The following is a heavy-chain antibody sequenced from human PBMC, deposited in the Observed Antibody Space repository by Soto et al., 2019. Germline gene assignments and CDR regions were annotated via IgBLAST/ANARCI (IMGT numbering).Heavy chain of an antibody. J-gene: IGHJ4*02. V-gene: IGHV4-34*01. CDR1: GGAFNGYY. CDR3: ARAGAARVRGSIGGFDY. Sequence: QVHLQQWGAGLLKPSETLSLTCAVNGGAFNGYYWTWIRQSPGKGLQWIGEINHSGTVDYNPSLKSRVTFAIDTSKKQFSPTLTSVTAADTAVYYCARAGAARVRGSIGGFDYWGQGTLVTVSS. D-gene: IGHD3-10*01. CDR2: INHSGTV.